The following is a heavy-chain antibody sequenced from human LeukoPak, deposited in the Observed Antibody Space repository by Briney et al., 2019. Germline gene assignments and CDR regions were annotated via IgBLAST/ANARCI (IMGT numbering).Heavy chain of an antibody. D-gene: IGHD3-22*01. CDR3: ARVPPGGYSVDYFDY. Sequence: GGSLRLSCAASGFTFSSYTMNWVRQAPEKGLEWVSSISSSDTYIYYADSVKGRFTISRDNAKNSLYLQMNSLRAEDTAVYYCARVPPGGYSVDYFDYWGQGTLVTVSS. J-gene: IGHJ4*02. V-gene: IGHV3-21*01. CDR2: ISSSDTYI. CDR1: GFTFSSYT.